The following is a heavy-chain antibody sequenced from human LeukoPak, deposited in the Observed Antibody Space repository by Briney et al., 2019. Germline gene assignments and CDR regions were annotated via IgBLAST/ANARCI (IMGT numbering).Heavy chain of an antibody. CDR2: INPNSGGT. CDR3: ARDFMYYDSSGYLDY. Sequence: GASVKVSCKASGYTFTGYYMHWVRQAPGQGLEWMGWINPNSGGTNYAQKFQGRVTMTRDTSISTAYMELSRLKSDDTAVYYCARDFMYYDSSGYLDYWGQGTLVTVLS. V-gene: IGHV1-2*02. J-gene: IGHJ4*02. CDR1: GYTFTGYY. D-gene: IGHD3-22*01.